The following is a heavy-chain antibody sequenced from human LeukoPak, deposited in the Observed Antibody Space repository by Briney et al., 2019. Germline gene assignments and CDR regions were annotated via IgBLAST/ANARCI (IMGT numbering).Heavy chain of an antibody. CDR1: GGSIGSSSYY. CDR2: IYYSGST. Sequence: PSETLSLTCTVSGGSIGSSSYYWGWIRQPPGQGLEWIGYIYYSGSTNYNPSLKSRVTISVDTSKNQFPLKLSSVTAADTAVYYCATTRGDVFDIWGQGTMVTVSS. CDR3: ATTRGDVFDI. J-gene: IGHJ3*02. V-gene: IGHV4-61*05. D-gene: IGHD3-10*01.